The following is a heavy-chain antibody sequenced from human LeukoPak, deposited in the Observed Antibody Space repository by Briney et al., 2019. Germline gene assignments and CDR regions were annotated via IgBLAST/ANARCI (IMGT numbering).Heavy chain of an antibody. CDR2: MNPNSGNT. V-gene: IGHV1-8*01. D-gene: IGHD3-3*01. CDR3: AGQPISGYYYGMDV. Sequence: VASVKVSCKASGYTFTSYDINWVRQATGQGLEWMGWMNPNSGNTGYAQKFQGRVTMTRNTSISTAYMELSSLRSEDTAVYYCAGQPISGYYYGMDVWGQGTTVTVSS. J-gene: IGHJ6*02. CDR1: GYTFTSYD.